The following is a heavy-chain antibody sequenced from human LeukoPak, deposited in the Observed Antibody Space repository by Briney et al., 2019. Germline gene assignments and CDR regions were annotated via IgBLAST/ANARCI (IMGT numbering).Heavy chain of an antibody. CDR1: GFTFSSYA. J-gene: IGHJ4*02. CDR2: ISGSGGST. D-gene: IGHD2-21*01. Sequence: GRSLRLSCAASGFTFSSYAMSWVRQAPGKGLEWVSAISGSGGSTYYADSVKGRFTISRDNSKNTLYLQMSSLRAEDTAVYYCATFGVIVRNNYLDYWGQGALVAVSS. CDR3: ATFGVIVRNNYLDY. V-gene: IGHV3-23*01.